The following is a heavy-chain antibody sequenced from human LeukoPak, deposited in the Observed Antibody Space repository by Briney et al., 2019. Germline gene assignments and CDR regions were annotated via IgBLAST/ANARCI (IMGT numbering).Heavy chain of an antibody. V-gene: IGHV1-24*01. J-gene: IGHJ4*02. D-gene: IGHD2-8*01. Sequence: ASVKVSCKXSGYTLTELSMHWVRQAPGKGLEWMGGFAPEDGETIYAQKFQGRVTMTEDTSTDTAYMELSSLRSEDTAVYYCAQYCTNGVCRYYFDYWGQGTLVTVSS. CDR2: FAPEDGET. CDR3: AQYCTNGVCRYYFDY. CDR1: GYTLTELS.